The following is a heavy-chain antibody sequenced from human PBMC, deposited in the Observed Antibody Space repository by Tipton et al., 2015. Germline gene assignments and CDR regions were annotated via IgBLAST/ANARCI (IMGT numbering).Heavy chain of an antibody. CDR2: IFYTGST. Sequence: TLSLTCTVSGGSVSSGSYYWSWVRQPPGKGLEWIGYIFYTGSTYYNPSLKSRATLSVDTSKNQFSLKLSSVTAADTAVYYCARDGYNSNYFDYWGQGTLVTVSS. J-gene: IGHJ4*02. CDR3: ARDGYNSNYFDY. D-gene: IGHD5-24*01. V-gene: IGHV4-31*03. CDR1: GGSVSSGSYY.